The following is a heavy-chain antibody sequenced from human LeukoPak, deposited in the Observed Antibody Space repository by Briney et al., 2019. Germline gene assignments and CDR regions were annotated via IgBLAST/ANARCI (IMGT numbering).Heavy chain of an antibody. CDR1: GFTFDDFA. CDR3: AKDERNWNYNLASQTYD. D-gene: IGHD1-7*01. V-gene: IGHV3-9*01. Sequence: GGSLRLSCAASGFTFDDFAMHWLRQVPGKGLEWVAGISWNGGSIYYADSVKGRFTISRDNTRNSLYLQMSSLRAEDTAVYYCAKDERNWNYNLASQTYDWGQGTLVTVSS. CDR2: ISWNGGSI. J-gene: IGHJ4*02.